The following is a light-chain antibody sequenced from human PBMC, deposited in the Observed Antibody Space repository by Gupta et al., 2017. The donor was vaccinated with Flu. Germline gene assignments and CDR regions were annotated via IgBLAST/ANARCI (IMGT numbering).Light chain of an antibody. V-gene: IGKV2-30*01. CDR3: LRGTHSWT. J-gene: IGKJ2*02. CDR2: EVS. Sequence: DVVMAQSPLPLPVTLGQPASLSCRSSHSLVYKNGVTYLNWFQQRPGQAPRLLIYEVSNRDSGVPDRFSGSGSDTDFTLKISRVEAEDVGVYYCLRGTHSWTFGQGTRLEI. CDR1: HSLVYKNGVTY.